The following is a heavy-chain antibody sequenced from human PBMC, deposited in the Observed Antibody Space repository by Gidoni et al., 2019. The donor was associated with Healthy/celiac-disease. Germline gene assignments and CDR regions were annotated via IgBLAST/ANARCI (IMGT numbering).Heavy chain of an antibody. J-gene: IGHJ6*02. V-gene: IGHV1-69*04. CDR1: GGTFSSYA. Sequence: QVQLVQSGAEVKKPGSSVKVSCKASGGTFSSYAISWVRQAPGQGLEWMGRIIPILGIANNAQKFQGRVTITADKSTSTAYMELSSLRSEDTAVYYCAREEYYYGSGSPSGCYYGMDVWGQGTTVTVSS. CDR3: AREEYYYGSGSPSGCYYGMDV. D-gene: IGHD3-10*01. CDR2: IIPILGIA.